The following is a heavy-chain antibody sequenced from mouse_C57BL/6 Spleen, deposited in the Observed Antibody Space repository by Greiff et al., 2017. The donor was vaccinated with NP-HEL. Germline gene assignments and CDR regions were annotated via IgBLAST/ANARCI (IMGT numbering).Heavy chain of an antibody. V-gene: IGHV1-69*01. J-gene: IGHJ2*01. D-gene: IGHD1-1*01. Sequence: VQLQESGAELVMPGASVKLSCKASGYTFTSYWMHWVKQRPGQGLEWIGEIDPSDSYTNYNQKFKGKSTLTVDKSSSTAYMQLSSLTSEDSAVYYCARFTTVVAPFDYWGQGTTLTVSS. CDR2: IDPSDSYT. CDR1: GYTFTSYW. CDR3: ARFTTVVAPFDY.